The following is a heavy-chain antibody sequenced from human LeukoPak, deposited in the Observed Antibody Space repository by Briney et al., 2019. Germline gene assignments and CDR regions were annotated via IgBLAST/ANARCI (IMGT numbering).Heavy chain of an antibody. V-gene: IGHV3-73*01. D-gene: IGHD6-19*01. CDR2: IRSKANSYAT. J-gene: IGHJ4*02. CDR3: TRQGYSSGCFDY. Sequence: GGSLRLSCAASGFTFSGSAMHWVRQASGKGLEWVGRIRSKANSYATAYAASVKGRFTISRDDSKNTAYLQMNSLKTEDTAMYYCTRQGYSSGCFDYWGQGTLVTVSS. CDR1: GFTFSGSA.